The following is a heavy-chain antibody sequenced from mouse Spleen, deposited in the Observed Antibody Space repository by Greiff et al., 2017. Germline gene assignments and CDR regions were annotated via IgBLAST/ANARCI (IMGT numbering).Heavy chain of an antibody. J-gene: IGHJ2*01. CDR3: AREGGRGDYFDY. D-gene: IGHD3-3*01. CDR2: INPNNGGT. V-gene: IGHV1-18*01. CDR1: GYTFTDYN. Sequence: EVQGVESGPELVKPGASVKIPCKASGYTFTDYNMDWVKQSHGKSLEWIGDINPNNGGTIYNQKFKGKATLTVDKSSSTAYMELRSLTSEDTAVYYCAREGGRGDYFDYWGQGTTLTVSS.